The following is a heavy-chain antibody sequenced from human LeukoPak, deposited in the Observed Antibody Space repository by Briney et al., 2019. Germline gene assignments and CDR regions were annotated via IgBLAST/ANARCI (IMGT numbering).Heavy chain of an antibody. CDR1: GGSISSSSYY. D-gene: IGHD3-9*01. CDR2: IYYSGST. CDR3: ARRLEEDDILTGYYNPFDY. V-gene: IGHV4-39*01. Sequence: SETLSLTCTVSGGSISSSSYYWGWIRQPPGKGLEWIGSIYYSGSTYYNPSLKSRVTISADTSKNQFSLKLSSVTAADTAVYYCARRLEEDDILTGYYNPFDYWGQGTLVTVSS. J-gene: IGHJ4*02.